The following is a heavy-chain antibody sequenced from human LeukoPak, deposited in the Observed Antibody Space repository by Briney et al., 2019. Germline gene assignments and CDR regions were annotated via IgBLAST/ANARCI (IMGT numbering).Heavy chain of an antibody. CDR1: GFTFSDYY. J-gene: IGHJ4*02. V-gene: IGHV3-11*05. CDR2: ISSSSSYT. D-gene: IGHD3-10*01. CDR3: ARDLRITMVRGVINYFDY. Sequence: GGSLRLSCAASGFTFSDYYMSWIRQAPGKGLEWVSYISSSSSYTNYADSVKGRFTISRDNAKNSLYLQMNSLRAEDTAVYYCARDLRITMVRGVINYFDYWGQGTLVTVSS.